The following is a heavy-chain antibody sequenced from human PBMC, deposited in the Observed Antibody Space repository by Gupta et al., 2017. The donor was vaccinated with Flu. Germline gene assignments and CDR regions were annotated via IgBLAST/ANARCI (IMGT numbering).Heavy chain of an antibody. CDR3: YVAAPPDF. D-gene: IGHD6-6*01. J-gene: IGHJ4*02. CDR1: GFIFRGHG. CDR2: VSDDGTYK. Sequence: QVQLVVSGGGVVQPGTSLRLSCATSGFIFRGHGMHWVRQAPGKGLEWVAFVSDDGTYKYYADSVKGRFTISRDNSENTLSLEMNSLRPEDTAVYYCYVAAPPDFWGQGTLVTVS. V-gene: IGHV3-30*03.